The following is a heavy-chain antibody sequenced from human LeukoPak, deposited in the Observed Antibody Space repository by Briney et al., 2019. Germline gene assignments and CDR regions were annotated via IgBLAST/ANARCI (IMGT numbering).Heavy chain of an antibody. V-gene: IGHV1-69*05. CDR3: ARSNYDFWSGSMRANYYYYMDV. D-gene: IGHD3-3*01. Sequence: GSSVKVSYKASGGTFSSYAISWVRQAPGQGLEWMGGIIPIFGTANYAQKFQGRVTITTDESTSTAYMELSSLRSEDTAVYYCARSNYDFWSGSMRANYYYYMDVWGKGTTVTVSS. J-gene: IGHJ6*03. CDR1: GGTFSSYA. CDR2: IIPIFGTA.